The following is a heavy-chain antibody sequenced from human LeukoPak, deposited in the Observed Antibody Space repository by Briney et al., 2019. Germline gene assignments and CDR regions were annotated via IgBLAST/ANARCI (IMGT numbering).Heavy chain of an antibody. CDR3: ASSEAPITPPPYGMGV. D-gene: IGHD5-12*01. CDR2: IYSSGGT. CDR1: GDSISSGGYR. J-gene: IGHJ6*02. Sequence: PSETLSLTCTVSGDSISSGGYRWNWFRQHPGKGLEWIGYIYSSGGTFYNPSLKSRVTISVDTSKNQFSLKLGSVTAADTALYYCASSEAPITPPPYGMGVWGQGTKVTVSS. V-gene: IGHV4-31*03.